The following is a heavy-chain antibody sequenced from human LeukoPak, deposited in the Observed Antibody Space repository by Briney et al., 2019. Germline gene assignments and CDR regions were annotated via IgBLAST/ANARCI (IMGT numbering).Heavy chain of an antibody. J-gene: IGHJ4*02. Sequence: SETLSLTCAVYGWSFSGYYWSWIRQPPGKGLEWIGEINHSGSTNYNPSLKSRITISVGTSKIQFSLKLSSVTAADTAVYYCARARGRFFDSWGQGTLVTVSS. V-gene: IGHV4-34*01. CDR2: INHSGST. CDR1: GWSFSGYY. CDR3: ARARGRFFDS.